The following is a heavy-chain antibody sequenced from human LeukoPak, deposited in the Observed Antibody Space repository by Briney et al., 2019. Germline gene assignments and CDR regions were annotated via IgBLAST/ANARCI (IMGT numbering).Heavy chain of an antibody. D-gene: IGHD3-22*01. V-gene: IGHV4-4*07. Sequence: SETLSLTCTVSGGSISSYYWSWIRQPAGKGLEWIGRIYTSGSTNYNPSLMSRVTMSVDTSKNQFSLKLSSVTAADTAVYYCARVVYYDSSGYSDYWGQGTLVTVSS. J-gene: IGHJ4*02. CDR2: IYTSGST. CDR3: ARVVYYDSSGYSDY. CDR1: GGSISSYY.